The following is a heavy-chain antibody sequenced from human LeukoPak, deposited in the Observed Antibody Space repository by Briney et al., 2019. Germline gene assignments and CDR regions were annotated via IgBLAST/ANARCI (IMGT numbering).Heavy chain of an antibody. V-gene: IGHV3-7*01. CDR3: SGRDSSRSPRAY. J-gene: IGHJ4*02. CDR2: INPDGNEK. Sequence: PGGSLRLSCAASGLTFTDFWMNWVRLAPGRGLEWLANINPDGNEKYYVDSVKGRFAMSRDNAKNEVYLEMNSLRAEDTGVYYCSGRDSSRSPRAYWGQGTLVSVSP. D-gene: IGHD6-13*01. CDR1: GLTFTDFW.